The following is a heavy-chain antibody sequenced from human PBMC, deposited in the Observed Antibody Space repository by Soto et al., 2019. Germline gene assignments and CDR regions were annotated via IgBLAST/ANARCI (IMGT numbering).Heavy chain of an antibody. Sequence: QVQLVESGGGVVQPGRSLRPSCAASGFTFSSYAMHWVRQAPGKGLEWVAVISYDGSNKYYADSVKGRFTISRDNSKNTLYVQMNSLRAEDTAVYYCARDRGSKSYYYYGMDVWGQGTTVTVSS. J-gene: IGHJ6*02. CDR1: GFTFSSYA. CDR2: ISYDGSNK. V-gene: IGHV3-30-3*01. D-gene: IGHD2-2*01. CDR3: ARDRGSKSYYYYGMDV.